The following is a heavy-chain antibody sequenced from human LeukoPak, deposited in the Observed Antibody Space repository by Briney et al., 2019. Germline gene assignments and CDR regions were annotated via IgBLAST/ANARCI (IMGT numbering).Heavy chain of an antibody. J-gene: IGHJ2*01. CDR1: GGSISTYY. V-gene: IGHV4-59*01. CDR3: ARSDRDLWYFDL. Sequence: PSETLSLTCTGSGGSISTYYWSWLRQPPGQGLEWIGYVYYSGTTNYKYKSSLKSRVTISVDTSKNQFSLRLSSVTAADTAVYYCARSDRDLWYFDLWGRGTLVTVSS. CDR2: VYYSGTT.